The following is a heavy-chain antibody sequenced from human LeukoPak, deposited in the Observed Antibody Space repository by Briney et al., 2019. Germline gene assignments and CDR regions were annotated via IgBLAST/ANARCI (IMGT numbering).Heavy chain of an antibody. Sequence: ASVKVSCKVSGYTLTELSMHWVRQAPGKGREGRGGFDPEDGKTIYAQKIHGRVTMTEDTSTDTAYMEMSSLRSEDTAVYCCATVNYYYDSSGYHDYWGQGTLVTVSS. V-gene: IGHV1-24*01. CDR3: ATVNYYYDSSGYHDY. D-gene: IGHD3-22*01. CDR2: FDPEDGKT. CDR1: GYTLTELS. J-gene: IGHJ4*02.